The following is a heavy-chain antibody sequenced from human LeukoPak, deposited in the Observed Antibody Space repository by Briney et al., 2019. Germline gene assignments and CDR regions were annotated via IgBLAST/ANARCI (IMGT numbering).Heavy chain of an antibody. D-gene: IGHD3-3*01. Sequence: GGSLRLSCAASGFTFSSYWMSWVRQAPGKGLEWVANIKQDGSEKYYVDSVKGRFTISRDNAKNSLYLQMNSLRAEDTAVYYCARDLGSFYDFWSGYPINWFDPWGQGTLVTVSS. CDR1: GFTFSSYW. V-gene: IGHV3-7*01. CDR3: ARDLGSFYDFWSGYPINWFDP. J-gene: IGHJ5*02. CDR2: IKQDGSEK.